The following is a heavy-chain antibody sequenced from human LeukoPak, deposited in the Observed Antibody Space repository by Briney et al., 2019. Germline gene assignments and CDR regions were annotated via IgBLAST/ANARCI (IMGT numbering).Heavy chain of an antibody. CDR3: ARSIGDWGLFGY. Sequence: SETLSLTCTVSGGSISSYYWNWIRQPPGKGLEWIGYIYYSGSTNYNPSLKSRVTISVDTSKNQFSLKLSSVTAADTAVYYCARSIGDWGLFGYWGQGTLVTVSS. D-gene: IGHD7-27*01. V-gene: IGHV4-59*12. J-gene: IGHJ4*02. CDR2: IYYSGST. CDR1: GGSISSYY.